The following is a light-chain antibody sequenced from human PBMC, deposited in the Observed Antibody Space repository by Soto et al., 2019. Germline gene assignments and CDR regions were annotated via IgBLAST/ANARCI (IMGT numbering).Light chain of an antibody. Sequence: QSVLTQPPSASGTPGQRVTISCSGSSSNIGANSVSWYQQLPGAAPKLLIYSSDKRPSGVPDRFSGSKSVNSGSLAISGLGSEYGADDNCPVWNESRGGGLFGEGTK. J-gene: IGLJ2*01. V-gene: IGLV1-47*02. CDR2: SSD. CDR3: PVWNESRGGGL. CDR1: SSNIGANS.